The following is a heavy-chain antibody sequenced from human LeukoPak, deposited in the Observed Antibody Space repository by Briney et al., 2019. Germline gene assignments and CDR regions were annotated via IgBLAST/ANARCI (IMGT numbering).Heavy chain of an antibody. D-gene: IGHD5-18*01. CDR1: GYSFASYR. CDR2: IYPGDSDT. V-gene: IGHV5-51*01. CDR3: ARLGYPYSPDY. Sequence: GESLKISCKGSGYSFASYRIAWVRQMPGKGLEWMGIIYPGDSDTRYGPSFQGQVTISADKSISTAYLQWSSLKASDTAMYYCARLGYPYSPDYWGQGTLVAVSS. J-gene: IGHJ4*02.